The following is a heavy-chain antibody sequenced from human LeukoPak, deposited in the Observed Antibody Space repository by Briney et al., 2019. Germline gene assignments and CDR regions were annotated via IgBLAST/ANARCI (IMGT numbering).Heavy chain of an antibody. Sequence: GGSLRLSCAASGFTFSSYWMHWVRQAPGKGLVWVSRINSDGSSTSYADSVKGRFTISRDNAKNTLYLQMNSLRAEDTAVYYCARDLGYSGYEYYFDYWGQGTLVTVSS. CDR2: INSDGSST. J-gene: IGHJ4*02. CDR3: ARDLGYSGYEYYFDY. D-gene: IGHD5-12*01. V-gene: IGHV3-74*01. CDR1: GFTFSSYW.